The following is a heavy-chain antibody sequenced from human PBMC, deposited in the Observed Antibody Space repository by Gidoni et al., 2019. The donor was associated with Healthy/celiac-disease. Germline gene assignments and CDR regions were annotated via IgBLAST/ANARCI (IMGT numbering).Heavy chain of an antibody. CDR3: TRSGPYCSSTSCPYYYGMDV. CDR1: GFTFGDYA. D-gene: IGHD2-2*01. V-gene: IGHV3-49*05. CDR2: IRSKTYGGTT. Sequence: EVQLVESGGGLVKPGRSLRLSCTASGFTFGDYAMSWFRQAPGKGLEWVGFIRSKTYGGTTEYAASVKGRFTISRDDSKSIAYLQMNSLKTEDTAVFYCTRSGPYCSSTSCPYYYGMDVWGQGTTVTVSS. J-gene: IGHJ6*02.